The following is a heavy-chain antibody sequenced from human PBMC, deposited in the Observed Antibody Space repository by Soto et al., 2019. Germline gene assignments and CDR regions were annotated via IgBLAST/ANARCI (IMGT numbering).Heavy chain of an antibody. Sequence: PGGSLRLSCAASEFTFNNYWMHWVRQAPGKGLVWVSRISPDGSSTTYADSVKGRFTISRDNAKNTLFLEVNSLRADDTAVHYCAGGFNPHSNKTEGGWQGGWFDPWGQGTLVTVSS. V-gene: IGHV3-74*01. CDR3: AGGFNPHSNKTEGGWQGGWFDP. D-gene: IGHD6-19*01. CDR1: EFTFNNYW. CDR2: ISPDGSST. J-gene: IGHJ5*02.